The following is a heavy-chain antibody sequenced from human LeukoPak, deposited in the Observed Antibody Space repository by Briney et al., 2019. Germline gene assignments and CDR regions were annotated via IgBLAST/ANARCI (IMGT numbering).Heavy chain of an antibody. CDR2: INHSGST. J-gene: IGHJ4*02. CDR1: GGSFSGYY. Sequence: SETLSLTCAVYGGSFSGYYWSWIRQPPGKGLEWIGEINHSGSTNYNPSLKSRVTISVDTSKNQFSLKLSSVTAADTAVYYCARGGGRYSSSWYRRDYWGQGTLVTVSS. V-gene: IGHV4-34*01. CDR3: ARGGGRYSSSWYRRDY. D-gene: IGHD6-13*01.